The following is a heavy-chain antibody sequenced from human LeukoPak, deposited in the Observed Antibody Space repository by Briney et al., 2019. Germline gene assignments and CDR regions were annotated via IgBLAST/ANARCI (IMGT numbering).Heavy chain of an antibody. CDR2: IWYDGSNK. Sequence: GGSLRLSCAASGFTFSSYSMNWVRQAPGKGLEWVAVIWYDGSNKYYADSVKGRFTISRDNSKNTLYLQMNSLRAEDTAVYYCARDSSSGWFDAFDIWGQGTMVTVS. J-gene: IGHJ3*02. CDR1: GFTFSSYS. D-gene: IGHD6-19*01. CDR3: ARDSSSGWFDAFDI. V-gene: IGHV3-33*01.